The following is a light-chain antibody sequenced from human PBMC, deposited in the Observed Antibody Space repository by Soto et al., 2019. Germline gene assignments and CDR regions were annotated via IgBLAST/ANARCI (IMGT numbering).Light chain of an antibody. J-gene: IGKJ5*01. CDR3: QQYGSSIT. Sequence: ILFTQSPNTLSLSPGEKTTLSCRAGQSVPRSYLAWYQQKPGQAPRLLIYGTSSRATGIPDRFSGSGSGTDFTLTISRLEPEDFAMFYCQQYGSSITYGQGTRLEIK. CDR1: QSVPRSY. V-gene: IGKV3-20*01. CDR2: GTS.